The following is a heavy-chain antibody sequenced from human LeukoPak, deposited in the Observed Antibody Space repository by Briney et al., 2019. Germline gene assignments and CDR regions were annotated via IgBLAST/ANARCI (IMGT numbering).Heavy chain of an antibody. CDR3: AKGDCASGSCYFDD. D-gene: IGHD2-8*01. V-gene: IGHV3-30*06. Sequence: PGRSLRLSCAASGFTFSDYGMHWVRLAPGKGLEWVGVASSDGSNKFYADSVKGRFTVSRDNSKNTLYLQMNSLRAEDTAVYYCAKGDCASGSCYFDDWGQGSQVTVSS. CDR2: ASSDGSNK. CDR1: GFTFSDYG. J-gene: IGHJ4*02.